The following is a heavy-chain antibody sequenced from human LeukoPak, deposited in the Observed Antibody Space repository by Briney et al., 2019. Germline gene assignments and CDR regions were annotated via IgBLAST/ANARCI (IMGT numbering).Heavy chain of an antibody. Sequence: SETLSLTCTVSGGAISSYYWSWIRQPAGKGLEWIGRIYTSGSTNYNPSLKSRVTMSVDTSKNQFSLKLSSVTAADTAVYYCARYQIYYDSSGYLDYWGQGTLVTASS. V-gene: IGHV4-4*07. CDR1: GGAISSYY. CDR2: IYTSGST. J-gene: IGHJ4*02. CDR3: ARYQIYYDSSGYLDY. D-gene: IGHD3-22*01.